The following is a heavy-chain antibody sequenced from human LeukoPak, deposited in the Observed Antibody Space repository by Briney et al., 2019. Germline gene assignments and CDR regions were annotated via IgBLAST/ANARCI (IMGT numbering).Heavy chain of an antibody. J-gene: IGHJ3*02. Sequence: GGSLRLSCAASGFTFSTYGMHWVRQAPGKGLEWVAFIRYDVSRNYYGESLKGRFTISRDNSKNTLYLQMNSLRTEDTAMYYCAKELATIVVAPRRYAFDIWGQGTMVTVSS. CDR1: GFTFSTYG. CDR2: IRYDVSRN. V-gene: IGHV3-30*02. CDR3: AKELATIVVAPRRYAFDI. D-gene: IGHD5-12*01.